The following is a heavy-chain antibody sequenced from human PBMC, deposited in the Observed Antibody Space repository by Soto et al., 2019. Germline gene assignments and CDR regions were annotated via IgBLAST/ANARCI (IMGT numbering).Heavy chain of an antibody. V-gene: IGHV4-39*01. J-gene: IGHJ4*02. CDR1: GGSISSSSYY. CDR3: ARETYYYDSSGRNYYFDY. CDR2: IYYSGST. D-gene: IGHD3-22*01. Sequence: SETLSLTCTVSGGSISSSSYYWGWIRQPPGKGLEWIGSIYYSGSTYYNPSLKSRVTISVDTPKNQFSLKLSSVTAADTAVYYCARETYYYDSSGRNYYFDYWGQGTLVTVSS.